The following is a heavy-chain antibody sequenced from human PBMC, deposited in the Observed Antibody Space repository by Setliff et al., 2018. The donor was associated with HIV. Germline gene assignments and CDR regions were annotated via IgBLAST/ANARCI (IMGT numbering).Heavy chain of an antibody. CDR1: GDTSSTYA. CDR3: TRESACSSTSCPKVLDY. D-gene: IGHD2-2*01. CDR2: FIPILDIT. V-gene: IGHV1-69*10. J-gene: IGHJ4*02. Sequence: SVKVSCKASGDTSSTYAINWVRQAPGQGLEWMGQFIPILDITNYAQKFQGRVTITADKSTNTMYMEMTSLTSEDTAVYYCTRESACSSTSCPKVLDYWGQGTLVTVSS.